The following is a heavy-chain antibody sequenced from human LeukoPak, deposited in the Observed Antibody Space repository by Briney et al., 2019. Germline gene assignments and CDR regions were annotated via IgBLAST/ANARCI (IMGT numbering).Heavy chain of an antibody. D-gene: IGHD6-13*01. CDR1: GGSISSYY. CDR3: ASHIVAAADQWFDP. V-gene: IGHV4-59*01. Sequence: SETLSLTCTVSGGSISSYYWSWIRQPPGKGLEWIGYIYYSGSTNYNPSLKSRVTISVDTSKNQFSLKLSSVTAADTAVYYCASHIVAAADQWFDPWGQGTLVTVSS. CDR2: IYYSGST. J-gene: IGHJ5*02.